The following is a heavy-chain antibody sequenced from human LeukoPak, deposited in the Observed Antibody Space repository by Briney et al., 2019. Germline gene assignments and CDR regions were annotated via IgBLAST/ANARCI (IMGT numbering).Heavy chain of an antibody. CDR2: ISYDGSNK. CDR1: GFTFSSYG. Sequence: GGSLRLSCAASGFTFSSYGMHWVRQAPGKGLEWVAVISYDGSNKYYADSVKGRFTISRDNSKNTLYLQMNSLRAEDTAVYYCVRGSYGAYDYWGQGSLVTVSS. V-gene: IGHV3-30*03. CDR3: VRGSYGAYDY. J-gene: IGHJ4*02. D-gene: IGHD4-17*01.